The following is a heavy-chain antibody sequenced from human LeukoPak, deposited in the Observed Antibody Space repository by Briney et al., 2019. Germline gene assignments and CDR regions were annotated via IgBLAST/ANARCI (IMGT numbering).Heavy chain of an antibody. V-gene: IGHV3-23*01. D-gene: IGHD6-6*01. CDR2: ISGSGGST. Sequence: GGSLRLSCAASGFTFRSYALSWVRQAPGKGLEWVSAISGSGGSTYYADSVKGRFTISRDNSKNTLYLQMNGLRAEDTAVYYCAKDWRPRDYWGQGTLVTVSS. CDR1: GFTFRSYA. CDR3: AKDWRPRDY. J-gene: IGHJ4*02.